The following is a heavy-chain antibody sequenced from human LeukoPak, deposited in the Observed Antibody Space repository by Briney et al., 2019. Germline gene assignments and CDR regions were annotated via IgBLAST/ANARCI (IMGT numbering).Heavy chain of an antibody. Sequence: SETLSLTCAVSGYSISSGCYWGWIRQPPGKGLEWIVSIYRSGTTYYNPSLKSRVTISVDTSKNQFSLKLSSVTAADTAVYYCARGPAANFNYWGQGTLVTVSS. V-gene: IGHV4-38-2*01. CDR3: ARGPAANFNY. J-gene: IGHJ4*02. CDR2: IYRSGTT. D-gene: IGHD2-2*01. CDR1: GYSISSGCY.